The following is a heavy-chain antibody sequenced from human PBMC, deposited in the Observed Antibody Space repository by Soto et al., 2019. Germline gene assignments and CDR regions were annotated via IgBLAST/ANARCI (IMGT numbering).Heavy chain of an antibody. CDR1: GATISSGGYF. D-gene: IGHD6-19*01. Sequence: SETLSLTCTVSGATISSGGYFYTWVRQPPGKRLEWLGYIYYSGGTNYNPSLKSRVTISLDKSKSQFALRLISVTAADTAVYYCTREQSDDNYFDPWGQGTLVTVSS. CDR3: TREQSDDNYFDP. CDR2: IYYSGGT. J-gene: IGHJ5*02. V-gene: IGHV4-61*08.